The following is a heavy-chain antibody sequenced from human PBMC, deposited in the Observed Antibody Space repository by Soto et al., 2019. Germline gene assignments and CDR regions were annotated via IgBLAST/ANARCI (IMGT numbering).Heavy chain of an antibody. Sequence: SETLSLTCTVSGGSISSYDWSWIRQPPEKGLEWIGYIHYSGSTNYNPSLRSRITITIDTSSNQFSLNLASVTAADAAVYYCTRARYGDHFDSWGQGTLVTVSS. CDR3: TRARYGDHFDS. CDR2: IHYSGST. D-gene: IGHD4-17*01. CDR1: GGSISSYD. J-gene: IGHJ4*02. V-gene: IGHV4-59*01.